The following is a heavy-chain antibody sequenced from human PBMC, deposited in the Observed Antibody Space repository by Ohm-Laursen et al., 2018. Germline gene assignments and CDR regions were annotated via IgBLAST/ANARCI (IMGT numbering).Heavy chain of an antibody. D-gene: IGHD3-22*01. V-gene: IGHV4-59*12. CDR3: AKKYYDSSGYYSEY. Sequence: PGTLSLTCTVSGGSISSYYWSWIRQPPGKGLEWIGYIYYSGSTNYNPSLQSRVTMSVDTSENQFSLKLSSVTAADSAVYYCAKKYYDSSGYYSEYWGQGTLVTVSS. CDR1: GGSISSYY. CDR2: IYYSGST. J-gene: IGHJ4*02.